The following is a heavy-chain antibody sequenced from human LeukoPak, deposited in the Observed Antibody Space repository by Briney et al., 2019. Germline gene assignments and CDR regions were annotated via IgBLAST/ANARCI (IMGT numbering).Heavy chain of an antibody. V-gene: IGHV4-61*08. CDR1: GGSISSGGYY. Sequence: SETLSLTCTVSGGSISSGGYYWSWIRQHPGKGLEWIGYIYYSGSTNYNPSLKGRVTISVDTSKNQFSLKLSSVTAADTAVYYCARSRMSRWYTPQPYGMDVWGQGTTVTVPS. J-gene: IGHJ6*02. CDR2: IYYSGST. D-gene: IGHD6-19*01. CDR3: ARSRMSRWYTPQPYGMDV.